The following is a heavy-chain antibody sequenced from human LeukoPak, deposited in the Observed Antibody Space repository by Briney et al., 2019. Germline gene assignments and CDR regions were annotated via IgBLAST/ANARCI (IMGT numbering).Heavy chain of an antibody. J-gene: IGHJ4*02. CDR2: ISDDGSNK. CDR1: GFTFSSYA. V-gene: IGHV3-30*04. Sequence: GGSLRLSCAASGFTFSSYAMHWVRQAPGKGLEWVAVISDDGSNKYYADSVKGRFTISRDNSKNTLYLQMNSLRAEDTAVYYCARVRYSSSWYPPFDYWGQGTLVTVSS. CDR3: ARVRYSSSWYPPFDY. D-gene: IGHD6-13*01.